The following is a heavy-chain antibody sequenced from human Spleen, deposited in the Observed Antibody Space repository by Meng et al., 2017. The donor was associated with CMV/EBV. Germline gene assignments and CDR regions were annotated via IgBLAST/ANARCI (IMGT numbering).Heavy chain of an antibody. Sequence: GESLKISCAASGFTFRKYTMNWIRRAQGKGLEWVSSISSSGSSIEYADSVKGRFTISRDNAKNSVYLVMNSLRAEDTAVYYCARDALSSGGDYWGQGVLVTVSS. V-gene: IGHV3-21*01. CDR3: ARDALSSGGDY. CDR2: ISSSGSSI. CDR1: GFTFRKYT. J-gene: IGHJ4*02. D-gene: IGHD6-19*01.